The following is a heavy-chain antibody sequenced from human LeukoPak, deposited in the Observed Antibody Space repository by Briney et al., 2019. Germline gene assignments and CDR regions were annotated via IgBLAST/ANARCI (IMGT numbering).Heavy chain of an antibody. V-gene: IGHV3-9*01. J-gene: IGHJ4*02. Sequence: SGGSLRLSCAASGFTFSSYSMNWVRQAPGKGLEWVSGISWNSGSIGYADSVKGRFTISRDNAKNSLYLQMNSLRAEDTALYYCAKDGASIVGATSAFDYWGQGTLVTVSS. CDR2: ISWNSGSI. CDR1: GFTFSSYS. D-gene: IGHD1-26*01. CDR3: AKDGASIVGATSAFDY.